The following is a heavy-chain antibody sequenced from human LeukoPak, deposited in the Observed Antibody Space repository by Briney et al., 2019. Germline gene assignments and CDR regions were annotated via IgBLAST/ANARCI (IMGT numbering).Heavy chain of an antibody. J-gene: IGHJ3*02. D-gene: IGHD4-17*01. CDR1: GFTFSSYA. CDR2: ISYDGSNK. V-gene: IGHV3-30-3*01. CDR3: ARAPRAAVAFDI. Sequence: SGGSLRLSCAASGFTFSSYAMHWVRQAPGKGLEWVAVISYDGSNKYYADSVKGRFTISRDNSKNTLYLQMNSLRAEDTAVYYCARAPRAAVAFDIWGQGTMVTVSS.